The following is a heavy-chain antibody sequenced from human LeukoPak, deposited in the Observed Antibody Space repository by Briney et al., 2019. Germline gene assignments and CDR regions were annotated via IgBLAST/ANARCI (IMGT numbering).Heavy chain of an antibody. CDR3: ARGSGCGV. J-gene: IGHJ4*02. CDR2: ISGGGGST. V-gene: IGHV3-23*01. D-gene: IGHD3-9*01. CDR1: GFTFSSYA. Sequence: PGGSLRLSCAASGFTFSSYAMSWVRQAPGKGLMWVSVISGGGGSTYYADSVKGRFTISRDNSKNTLYLQMISLRAEDTAVYYCARGSGCGVWGQGTLVSVSS.